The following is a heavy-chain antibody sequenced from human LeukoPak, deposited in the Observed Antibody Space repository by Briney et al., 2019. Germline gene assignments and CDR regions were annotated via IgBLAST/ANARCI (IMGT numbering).Heavy chain of an antibody. CDR1: GFTFSDYT. J-gene: IGHJ4*02. Sequence: GGSLRLSCAASGFTFSDYTMNWVRQAPGKGLEWVSSISSSSSTIYYADSVKGRFTISRDNAKNSLYLQMNSLRAEDTAVYYCARRRDYFDYWGQGTLVTVSS. V-gene: IGHV3-48*01. CDR2: ISSSSSTI. CDR3: ARRRDYFDY.